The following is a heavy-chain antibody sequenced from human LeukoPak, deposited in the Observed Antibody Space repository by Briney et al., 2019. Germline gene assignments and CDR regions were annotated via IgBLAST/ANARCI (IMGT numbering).Heavy chain of an antibody. D-gene: IGHD3-10*01. CDR2: ISYDGSNK. CDR3: ARDLVWSYGMDV. J-gene: IGHJ6*02. CDR1: GFTFSSYA. Sequence: GSLRLSCAASGFTFSSYAMHWVRQAPGKGLEWVAVISYDGSNKYYADSVKGRFTISRDNSKNTLYLQMNSLRVEDTAVYYCARDLVWSYGMDVWGQGTTVTVSS. V-gene: IGHV3-30*14.